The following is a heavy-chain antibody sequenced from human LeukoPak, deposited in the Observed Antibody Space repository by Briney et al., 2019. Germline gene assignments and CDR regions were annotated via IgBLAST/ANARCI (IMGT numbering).Heavy chain of an antibody. CDR3: ARVGGNSESYGWFGP. D-gene: IGHD4-23*01. J-gene: IGHJ5*02. V-gene: IGHV4-4*07. CDR2: IYSTGTN. CDR1: GGSISSYY. Sequence: PSETLSLTCTVSGGSISSYYWSWIRQPAGKGLEWIGHIYSTGTNNYNPSLRSRVTLSVDTSKNQFSLKLRSVTAADTAVYYCARVGGNSESYGWFGPWGQGSLVTVSS.